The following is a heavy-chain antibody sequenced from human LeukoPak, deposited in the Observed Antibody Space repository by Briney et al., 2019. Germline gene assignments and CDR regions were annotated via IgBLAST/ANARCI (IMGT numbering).Heavy chain of an antibody. V-gene: IGHV4-4*07. Sequence: SETLSLTCTVSGDSMTSYYWSWIRQPPGKGLEWIGRIYTSGYTNYNPSLKSRVTMSVDTSKNQFSLKLSSVTAADTAVYYCARMLLAVVPAASYYYMDVWGKGTTVTVSS. CDR3: ARMLLAVVPAASYYYMDV. J-gene: IGHJ6*03. D-gene: IGHD2-2*01. CDR1: GDSMTSYY. CDR2: IYTSGYT.